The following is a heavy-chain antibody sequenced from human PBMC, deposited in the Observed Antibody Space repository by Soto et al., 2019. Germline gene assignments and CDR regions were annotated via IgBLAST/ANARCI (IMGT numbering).Heavy chain of an antibody. D-gene: IGHD1-26*01. V-gene: IGHV5-51*01. Sequence: RGESLKISCKGFGYRFTSYWIGWERQMPGKGLEWMGIINPYDSDTRYSPSFQGQVTISADKSISTAYLQWSSLKASDTAMYYCASPGYSGSYQPYYGMDVWGQGTTVTVSS. CDR3: ASPGYSGSYQPYYGMDV. J-gene: IGHJ6*02. CDR1: GYRFTSYW. CDR2: INPYDSDT.